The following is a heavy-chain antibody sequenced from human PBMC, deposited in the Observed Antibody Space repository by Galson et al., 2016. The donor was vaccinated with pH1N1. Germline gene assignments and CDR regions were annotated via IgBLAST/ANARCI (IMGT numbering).Heavy chain of an antibody. Sequence: SETLSLTCTVSGASISSYYWSWIRQPPGKGLECIGYIFASRRTYYNPSLKSRVIISVDTSKNQISLRLSSVTAADTAMYYCARDTSGYGSSNAFDIWGQGTMVTFSP. J-gene: IGHJ3*02. CDR2: IFASRRT. CDR1: GASISSYY. CDR3: ARDTSGYGSSNAFDI. D-gene: IGHD3-22*01. V-gene: IGHV4-4*09.